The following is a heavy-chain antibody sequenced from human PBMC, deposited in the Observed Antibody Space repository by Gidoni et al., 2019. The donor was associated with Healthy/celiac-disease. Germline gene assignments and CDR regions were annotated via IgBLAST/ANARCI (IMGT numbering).Heavy chain of an antibody. V-gene: IGHV1-69*06. D-gene: IGHD3-22*01. J-gene: IGHJ6*02. CDR2: IIPIFGTA. CDR1: GGTFSSYA. Sequence: QVQLVQSGAEVKKPGSSVKVSCKASGGTFSSYAISWVRQAPGQGLEWMGGIIPIFGTANYAQKFQGRVTITADKSTSTAYMELSSLRSEDTAVYYCARERGPYYYDSTYYGMDVWGQGTTVTVSS. CDR3: ARERGPYYYDSTYYGMDV.